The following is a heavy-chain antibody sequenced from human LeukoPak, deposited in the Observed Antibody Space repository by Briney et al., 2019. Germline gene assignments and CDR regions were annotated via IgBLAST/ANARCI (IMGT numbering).Heavy chain of an antibody. CDR2: MNPNSGNT. CDR3: ARGRTTGNDFDY. D-gene: IGHD1-1*01. Sequence: GASVKVSCKASGYTFTNYDINWVRQATGQGLEWMGWMNPNSGNTGYAQKFQGRVTMTRSTSISTAYMELSSLGSEDTAVYYCARGRTTGNDFDYWGQGTLVTVSS. J-gene: IGHJ4*02. CDR1: GYTFTNYD. V-gene: IGHV1-8*01.